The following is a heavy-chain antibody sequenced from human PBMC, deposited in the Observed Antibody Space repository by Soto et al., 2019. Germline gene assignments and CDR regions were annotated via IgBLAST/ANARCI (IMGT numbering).Heavy chain of an antibody. Sequence: PSETLSLTCNVSGASVIGYHWSWIRQPPGKGLEWIGYINNNGNTDYNPSLESRVTISVDRSKNQFSLKLSSVTAADTAVYYCASTQYGGNSSGAFDIWGQGTMVT. CDR3: ASTQYGGNSSGAFDI. CDR1: GASVIGYH. J-gene: IGHJ3*02. D-gene: IGHD2-21*02. CDR2: INNNGNT. V-gene: IGHV4-59*02.